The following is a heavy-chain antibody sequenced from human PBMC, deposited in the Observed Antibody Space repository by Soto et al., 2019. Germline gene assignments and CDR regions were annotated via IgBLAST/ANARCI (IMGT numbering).Heavy chain of an antibody. CDR1: GFTFSSYV. V-gene: IGHV3-30*18. Sequence: PGGSLRLSCAASGFTFSSYVMHWVRQAPGKGLEWVAVISYDGSNKYYADSVKGRFTISRDNSKNTLYLQMNSLRAEDTAVYYCAKTGYFSSTSCYEQYYFDYWGQGTLVIGSS. CDR3: AKTGYFSSTSCYEQYYFDY. J-gene: IGHJ4*02. CDR2: ISYDGSNK. D-gene: IGHD2-2*01.